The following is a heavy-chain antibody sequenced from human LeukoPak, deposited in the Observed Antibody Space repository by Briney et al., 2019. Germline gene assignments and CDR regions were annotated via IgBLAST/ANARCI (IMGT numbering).Heavy chain of an antibody. Sequence: SETLSLTCAVSGGSISSGGYSWSWIRPPPGKGLEWIGYIYHSGSTHYHPSLKSRVTISVDTSKNQFSLKLSSVTAADTAVYYCARHIDSSGYYYDYWGQGTLVTVSS. V-gene: IGHV4-30-2*01. CDR3: ARHIDSSGYYYDY. D-gene: IGHD3-22*01. J-gene: IGHJ4*02. CDR2: IYHSGST. CDR1: GGSISSGGYS.